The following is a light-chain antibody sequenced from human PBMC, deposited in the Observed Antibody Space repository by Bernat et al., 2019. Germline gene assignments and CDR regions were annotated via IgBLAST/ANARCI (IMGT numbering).Light chain of an antibody. J-gene: IGKJ4*01. V-gene: IGKV1-12*01. CDR1: QGIAKR. CDR2: SAS. Sequence: DIQMTQSPSSVSASIGDRVTITCRASQGIAKRLAWYQVKPGKAPKLLIYSASTLQNGVPSRFSGSGSWTDFTLTIDSLQSEDFATYYCQRTDSFPLTFGGGTAVEIK. CDR3: QRTDSFPLT.